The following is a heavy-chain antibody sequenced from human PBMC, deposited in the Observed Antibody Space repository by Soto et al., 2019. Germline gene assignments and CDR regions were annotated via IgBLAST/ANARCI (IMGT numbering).Heavy chain of an antibody. Sequence: EVQLVESGGGLIQPGGSLRLSCAASGFTVSSNYMSWVRQAPGKGLEWVSVIYSGGSTYYADSVKGRFTISRDNSKNTLYLQMNSLRAEDTAVYYGARDRVESSYPEYSQHWGQGTMVTVSS. J-gene: IGHJ1*01. CDR1: GFTVSSNY. V-gene: IGHV3-53*01. CDR2: IYSGGST. D-gene: IGHD2-2*01. CDR3: ARDRVESSYPEYSQH.